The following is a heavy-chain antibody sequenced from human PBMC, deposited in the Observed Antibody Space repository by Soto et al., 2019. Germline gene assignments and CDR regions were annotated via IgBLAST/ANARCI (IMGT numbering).Heavy chain of an antibody. D-gene: IGHD3-10*02. CDR3: ARTLFGWEIWFDP. CDR2: IYYSGST. V-gene: IGHV4-59*01. Sequence: QVQLQESGPGLVKPSETLSLTCTVSGGSISSYYWSWIRQPPGKGLEWIGYIYYSGSTNYNPSLKDRVTITVDTSQNQYSLKLSSVTAADMAVYYCARTLFGWEIWFDPSGQGTLVPVSS. J-gene: IGHJ5*02. CDR1: GGSISSYY.